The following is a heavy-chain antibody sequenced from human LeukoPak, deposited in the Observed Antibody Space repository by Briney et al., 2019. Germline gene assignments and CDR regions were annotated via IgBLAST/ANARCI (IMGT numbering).Heavy chain of an antibody. V-gene: IGHV3-23*01. CDR2: ISGSAGST. CDR1: GLTFSSYA. Sequence: GGSLRLSCATSGLTFSSYAMSWVRQAPGKGPEWVSVISGSAGSTFYADSVKGRITVSRDNSKNILYLQMNSLRAEDSAVYYCAKGDTAMVTAAWFDPWGQGTLVIVSS. D-gene: IGHD5-18*01. CDR3: AKGDTAMVTAAWFDP. J-gene: IGHJ5*02.